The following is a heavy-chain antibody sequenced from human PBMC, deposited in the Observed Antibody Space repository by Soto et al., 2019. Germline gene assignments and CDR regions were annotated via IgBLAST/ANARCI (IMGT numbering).Heavy chain of an antibody. CDR3: ARWVGESTVRFGMDV. CDR2: ISYDGSNK. V-gene: IGHV3-30-3*01. J-gene: IGHJ6*01. Sequence: QVQLVESGGGVVQPGRSLRLSCAASGFTFSSYAMHWVRQAPGKGLEWVAVISYDGSNKYYADSVKGRFTISRDNSKNTLYLQMNSLRAEDTAVYYCARWVGESTVRFGMDVW. D-gene: IGHD3-10*01. CDR1: GFTFSSYA.